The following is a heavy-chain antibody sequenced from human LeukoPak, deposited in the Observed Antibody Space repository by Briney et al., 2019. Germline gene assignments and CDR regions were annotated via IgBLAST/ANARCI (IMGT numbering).Heavy chain of an antibody. Sequence: GGSLRLSCAASGFTFSSYAMSWVRQAPGKGLEWVSAISGSGGSTYYADSVKGRFTISRDNSKNTLYLQMNSLRAEDTALYYCAKDMGRYNWNYLDYWGQGTLVTVSS. J-gene: IGHJ4*02. V-gene: IGHV3-23*01. CDR2: ISGSGGST. CDR1: GFTFSSYA. D-gene: IGHD1-20*01. CDR3: AKDMGRYNWNYLDY.